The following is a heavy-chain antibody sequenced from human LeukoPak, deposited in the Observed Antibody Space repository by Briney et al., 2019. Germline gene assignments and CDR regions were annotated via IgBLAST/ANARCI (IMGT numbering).Heavy chain of an antibody. CDR2: ISSSGSTI. J-gene: IGHJ4*02. Sequence: SGGSLRLSCAASGFTFSSYAMSWVRQAPGKGLEWVSYISSSGSTIYYADSVKGRFTISRDNAKNSLYLQMNSLRAEDTAVYYCARGPVSSSGFFGYWGQGTLVTVSS. CDR3: ARGPVSSSGFFGY. CDR1: GFTFSSYA. D-gene: IGHD6-19*01. V-gene: IGHV3-48*04.